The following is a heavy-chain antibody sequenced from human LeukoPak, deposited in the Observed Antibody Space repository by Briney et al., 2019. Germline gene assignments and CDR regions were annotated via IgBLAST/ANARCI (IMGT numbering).Heavy chain of an antibody. CDR1: GYTFTCYY. CDR2: ISAYGHT. Sequence: ASVKVSCKASGYTFTCYYMHWVRQAAGQGLEWMGWISAYGHTKLARNLQARVTVTIDTSTTTAYLELRSLSSDDTAVYFCARETASGYLGFDFWGQGTLITVSS. V-gene: IGHV1-18*04. D-gene: IGHD3-3*01. CDR3: ARETASGYLGFDF. J-gene: IGHJ4*02.